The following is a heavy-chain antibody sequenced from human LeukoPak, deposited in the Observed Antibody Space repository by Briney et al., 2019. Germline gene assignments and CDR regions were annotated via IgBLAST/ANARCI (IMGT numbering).Heavy chain of an antibody. Sequence: ASVKVSCKASGYTFSRNAINWVRQAPGQGLEWMGWINTKTGTPTYAQGFSGRFVFSLDTSVTTTYLQISDLKAEDTAVYFCARALDSLGGLSLPDYWGQGTLVTVSS. D-gene: IGHD3-16*02. CDR1: GYTFSRNA. V-gene: IGHV7-4-1*02. CDR2: INTKTGTP. J-gene: IGHJ4*02. CDR3: ARALDSLGGLSLPDY.